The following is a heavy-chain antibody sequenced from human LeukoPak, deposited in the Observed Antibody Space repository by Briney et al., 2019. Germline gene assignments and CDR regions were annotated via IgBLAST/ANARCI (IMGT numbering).Heavy chain of an antibody. CDR3: AKGRYYYDN. CDR1: GFTFSSYG. V-gene: IGHV3-30*18. CDR2: ISYDGSNK. D-gene: IGHD1-14*01. J-gene: IGHJ4*02. Sequence: PGGSLRLSCAASGFTFSSYGMHWVRQAPGKGLEWVAVISYDGSNKYYADSVKGRFTISRDNSKNTLYLQMNSLRAEDTAVYYCAKGRYYYDNWGQGTLVTVSS.